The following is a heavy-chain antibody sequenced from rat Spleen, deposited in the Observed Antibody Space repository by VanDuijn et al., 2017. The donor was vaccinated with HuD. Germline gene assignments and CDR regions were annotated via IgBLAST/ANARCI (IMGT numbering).Heavy chain of an antibody. D-gene: IGHD2-5*01. J-gene: IGHJ2*01. V-gene: IGHV2-43*01. CDR2: IWTVGST. Sequence: QVQLKESGPGLVQPSQTLSLTCTVSGFSLTSYHVTWVRQPPGKGLGWMGVIWTVGSTAYNSLLKSRLSITRDISKSQVFLKMNSLQTEDTATYYCARANRDTYAHFDYWGQGVMVTVSS. CDR3: ARANRDTYAHFDY. CDR1: GFSLTSYH.